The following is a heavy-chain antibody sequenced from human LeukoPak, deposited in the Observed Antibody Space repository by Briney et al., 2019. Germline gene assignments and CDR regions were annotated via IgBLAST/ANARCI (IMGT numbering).Heavy chain of an antibody. CDR1: GFTFSSYG. J-gene: IGHJ6*02. CDR2: IWYDGSNK. V-gene: IGHV3-33*01. Sequence: GGSLRLSCAASGFTFSSYGMHWVRQAPGKGLEWVAVIWYDGSNKYYADSVKGRFTISRDNSKNTLYLQMNSLRAEDTAVYYCARPPLVPQGYYYGMDVWGQGTTVTVSS. CDR3: ARPPLVPQGYYYGMDV. D-gene: IGHD2-2*01.